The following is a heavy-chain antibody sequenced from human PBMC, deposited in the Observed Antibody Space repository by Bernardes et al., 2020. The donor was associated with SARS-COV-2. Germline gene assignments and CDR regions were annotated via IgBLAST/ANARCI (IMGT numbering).Heavy chain of an antibody. V-gene: IGHV4-4*02. J-gene: IGHJ5*01. CDR3: AKSGGGVGSTTGWFES. Sequence: SETLSLTCDVSGGAVSSSNWWACLSQTPGKGLEWIGEKHHSGATNYNPSLGSRVTISLDRSKNQFSLKLTPATAEDSALYFCAKSGGGVGSTTGWFESWGRGALVTVSS. CDR1: GGAVSSSNW. D-gene: IGHD4-17*01. CDR2: KHHSGAT.